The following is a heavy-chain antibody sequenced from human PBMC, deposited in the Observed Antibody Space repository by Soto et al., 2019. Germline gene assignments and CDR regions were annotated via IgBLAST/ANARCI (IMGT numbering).Heavy chain of an antibody. Sequence: EVQLVESGGGLVQPGGSLRLSCAASGFTFSNYAMHWVRQAPGKGLEYVSTISSNGGSTYYANSVKGKFTIYRDNPKNTQYLQMGSTRAQNGVVYYCARRGTLFAYWAKRTLVTVSS. V-gene: IGHV3-64*01. CDR3: ARRGTLFAY. J-gene: IGHJ4*02. CDR2: ISSNGGST. CDR1: GFTFSNYA. D-gene: IGHD1-1*01.